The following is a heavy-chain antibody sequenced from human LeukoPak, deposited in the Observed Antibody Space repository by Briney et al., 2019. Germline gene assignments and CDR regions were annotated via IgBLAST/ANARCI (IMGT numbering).Heavy chain of an antibody. V-gene: IGHV3-30*02. Sequence: GGSLRLSCAASGFTFSSYGMHWVRQAPGKGLEWVAFIRYDGSNKYYADSVKGRFTISRDNSKNTLYLQMNSLRAEDTAVYYCARERNLEIAVAGTIFNYWGQGTLVTVSS. CDR1: GFTFSSYG. CDR3: ARERNLEIAVAGTIFNY. CDR2: IRYDGSNK. J-gene: IGHJ4*02. D-gene: IGHD6-19*01.